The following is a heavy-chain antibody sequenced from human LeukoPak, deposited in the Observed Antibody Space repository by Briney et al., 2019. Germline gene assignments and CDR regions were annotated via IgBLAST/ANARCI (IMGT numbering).Heavy chain of an antibody. CDR2: IYYSGST. CDR1: GGSISSSSYY. V-gene: IGHV4-39*07. CDR3: ARDPHSGRSGGKFDP. J-gene: IGHJ5*02. D-gene: IGHD2-15*01. Sequence: PSETLSLTCTVSGGSISSSSYYWGWIRQPPGKGLEWIGSIYYSGSTYYNPSLKSRVTISVDTSKNQFSLKLSSATAADTAVYYCARDPHSGRSGGKFDPWGQGTLVTVSS.